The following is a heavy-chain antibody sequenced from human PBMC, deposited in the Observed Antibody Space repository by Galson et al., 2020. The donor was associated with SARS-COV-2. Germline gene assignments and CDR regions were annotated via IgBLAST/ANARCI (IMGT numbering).Heavy chain of an antibody. V-gene: IGHV3-30*18. CDR1: GFIFSSYG. D-gene: IGHD3-3*01. CDR3: AKESNEASTWATIFGVVGLGSGMDV. J-gene: IGHJ6*02. CDR2: ISYDGSNK. Sequence: GGSLRLSCAASGFIFSSYGMHWVRQAPGKGLEWVAVISYDGSNKYYADSVKGRFTISRDNSKNTLYLQMNSLRAEDTAVYYCAKESNEASTWATIFGVVGLGSGMDVWGQGTTVTVSS.